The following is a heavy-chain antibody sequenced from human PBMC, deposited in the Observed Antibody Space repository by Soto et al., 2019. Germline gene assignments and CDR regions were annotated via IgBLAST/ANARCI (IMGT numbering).Heavy chain of an antibody. CDR1: GGSIRSDSFY. D-gene: IGHD1-26*01. CDR3: ATLPDTRLDS. J-gene: IGHJ4*02. V-gene: IGHV4-61*01. Sequence: QVQLQESGPGLVKPSETLSLTCTVSGGSIRSDSFYWSWIRQPPGKGLEWIGYVYYSGSTNYNPSLKSRVTISLDMSKSPFSLKLNSVTAADTAVYFCATLPDTRLDSWGQGTLVTVSS. CDR2: VYYSGST.